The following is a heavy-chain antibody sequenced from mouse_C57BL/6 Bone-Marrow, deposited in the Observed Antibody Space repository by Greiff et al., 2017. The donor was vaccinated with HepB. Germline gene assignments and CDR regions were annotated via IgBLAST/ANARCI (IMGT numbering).Heavy chain of an antibody. J-gene: IGHJ1*03. Sequence: EVKLMESGGGLVQSGRSLRLSCATSGFTFSDFYMEWVRQAPGKGLEWIAASRNKANDYTTEYSASVKGRFIVSRDTSQSILYLQMNALRAEDTAIYYCARDYGYDGYFDVWGTGTTVTVSS. CDR3: ARDYGYDGYFDV. CDR2: SRNKANDYTT. D-gene: IGHD2-2*01. CDR1: GFTFSDFY. V-gene: IGHV7-1*01.